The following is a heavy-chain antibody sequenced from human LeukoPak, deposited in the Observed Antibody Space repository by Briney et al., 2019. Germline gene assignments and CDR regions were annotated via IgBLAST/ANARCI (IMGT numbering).Heavy chain of an antibody. J-gene: IGHJ5*02. CDR2: IIPMSGVT. V-gene: IGHV1-69*02. CDR1: GGTFNNDC. D-gene: IGHD5-12*01. Sequence: ASVKLSCKASGGTFNNDCISWVRQAPGQGLEWMGSIIPMSGVTNSATSAQKCQGRVTISADTSTNTVYMELSSLKLEHTAVYYCVRSGHDYAWFGPWGQGPLVTVSS. CDR3: VRSGHDYAWFGP.